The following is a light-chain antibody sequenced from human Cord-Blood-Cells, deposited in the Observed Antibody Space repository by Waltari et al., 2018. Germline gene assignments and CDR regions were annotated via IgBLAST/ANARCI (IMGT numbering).Light chain of an antibody. CDR2: YVS. V-gene: IGLV2-14*03. J-gene: IGLJ1*01. CDR3: SSYTSSSTLV. Sequence: QSALTQPASVSGSPGQSITISCPGTSSDVGGYNYVSWYQQHPGKAPKLMIYYVSNRPSGVSNRFSGSKSGNMASLTISGLQAEDEADYYCSSYTSSSTLVFGTGTKVTVL. CDR1: SSDVGGYNY.